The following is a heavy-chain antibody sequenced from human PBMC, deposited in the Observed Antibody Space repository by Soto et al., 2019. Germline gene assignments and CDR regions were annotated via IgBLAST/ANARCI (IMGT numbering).Heavy chain of an antibody. V-gene: IGHV3-30*03. CDR1: GFTFSSYG. CDR2: ISYDGSNK. D-gene: IGHD6-6*01. J-gene: IGHJ6*02. CDR3: ATSTRGQLVLYYYYGMDV. Sequence: GGSLRLSCAASGFTFSSYGMHWVRQAPGKGLEWVAVISYDGSNKYYADSVKGRFTISRDNSKNTLYLLMNSLRAEDTAVYYCATSTRGQLVLYYYYGMDVWGQGTTVTVSS.